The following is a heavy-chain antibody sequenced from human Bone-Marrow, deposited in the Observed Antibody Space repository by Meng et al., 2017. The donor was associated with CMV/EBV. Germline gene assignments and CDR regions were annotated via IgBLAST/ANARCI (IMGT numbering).Heavy chain of an antibody. CDR1: GFTFSDYY. CDR2: ISSSGSTI. CDR3: ARVMSKIAAAFDY. Sequence: GESLKISCAASGFTFSDYYMSWIRQAPGKGLEWVSYISSSGSTIYYADSVKGRFTISRDNAKNSLYLQMNSLRAEDTAVYYCARVMSKIAAAFDYWGQGTLVTVSS. J-gene: IGHJ4*02. V-gene: IGHV3-11*04. D-gene: IGHD6-13*01.